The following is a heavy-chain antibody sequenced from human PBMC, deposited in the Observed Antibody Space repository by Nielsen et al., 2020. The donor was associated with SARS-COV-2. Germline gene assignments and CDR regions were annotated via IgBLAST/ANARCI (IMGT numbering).Heavy chain of an antibody. CDR2: IKSKSDGGTA. J-gene: IGHJ5*02. CDR1: GFSFINAW. Sequence: GESLKISCAASGFSFINAWMNWVRQAPGKGLEWVGRIKSKSDGGTADYAAPVQGRFTISRDDSENTLYLQLNSLKTEDTAMYFCTIGGWFDPWGQGTLVTVSS. V-gene: IGHV3-15*01. CDR3: TIGGWFDP.